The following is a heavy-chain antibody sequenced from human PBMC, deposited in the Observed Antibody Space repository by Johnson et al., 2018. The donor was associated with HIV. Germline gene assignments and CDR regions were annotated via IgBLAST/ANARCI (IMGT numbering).Heavy chain of an antibody. CDR2: IKQDGSEK. V-gene: IGHV3-7*01. CDR3: ARLGIAAARGAFDI. D-gene: IGHD6-13*01. CDR1: GFTFSSYW. J-gene: IGHJ3*02. Sequence: VESGGGVVQPGGSLRLSCAASGFTFSSYWMSWVRQAPGKGLEWVANIKQDGSEKYYVDSVKGRFTISRDNAKNSLYLQMNSLRAEDTAVYYCARLGIAAARGAFDIWGQGTLVTVSS.